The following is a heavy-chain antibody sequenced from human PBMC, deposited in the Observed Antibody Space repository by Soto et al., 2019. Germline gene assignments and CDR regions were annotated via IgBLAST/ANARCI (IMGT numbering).Heavy chain of an antibody. V-gene: IGHV1-2*02. CDR3: ARQTGEGQRWLLRLGY. CDR2: INPTSGGT. D-gene: IGHD5-18*01. J-gene: IGHJ4*02. CDR1: GYTFTHYY. Sequence: QVHLVQSGAEVKKPGASVKVSCKASGYTFTHYYIPWVRQAPGQGLEWMGWINPTSGGTNYAQKFQGRVTMSRDTSISTAYMDLSRLRSEATAIYFWARQTGEGQRWLLRLGYWGQGT.